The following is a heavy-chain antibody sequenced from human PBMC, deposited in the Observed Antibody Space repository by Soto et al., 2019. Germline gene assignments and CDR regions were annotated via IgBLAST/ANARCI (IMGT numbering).Heavy chain of an antibody. Sequence: LRLSCSASGFSITDYAMSWVRQAPGKGLEWVSSISDSGTKTFYGDSVRGRFAISRDTSKNTVYMQMNNLRAEGTALYYCAKDGIRKDDYWGQGTVVTVSS. CDR1: GFSITDYA. J-gene: IGHJ4*02. V-gene: IGHV3-23*01. CDR2: ISDSGTKT. CDR3: AKDGIRKDDY.